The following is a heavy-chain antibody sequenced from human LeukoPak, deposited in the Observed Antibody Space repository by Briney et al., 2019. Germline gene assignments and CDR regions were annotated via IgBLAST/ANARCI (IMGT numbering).Heavy chain of an antibody. V-gene: IGHV3-23*01. CDR1: GFTFSNYG. D-gene: IGHD3-10*01. CDR2: ISDSGAGT. CDR3: AKDLLRDRWFGES. Sequence: GTLGLSCAASGFTFSNYGMSWVRQAPGKGVEWVSAISDSGAGTYYADSVKGRFTISRDDSKYTLYLQMNSLRVEDTAVYYCAKDLLRDRWFGESWGQGTLVTVSS. J-gene: IGHJ5*02.